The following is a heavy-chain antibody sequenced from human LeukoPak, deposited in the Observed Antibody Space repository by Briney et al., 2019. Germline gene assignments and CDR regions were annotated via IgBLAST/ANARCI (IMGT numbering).Heavy chain of an antibody. CDR2: INHSGST. D-gene: IGHD3-22*01. V-gene: IGHV4-34*01. CDR3: ARGTTYYYDSSGYYYFDY. J-gene: IGHJ4*02. Sequence: SETLSLTCAVYGGSFSGYYWSWIRQPPGKGLEWIGEINHSGSTNYNPSLKSRVTISVDTSKNQFSLKLSSVTAADTAVYYCARGTTYYYDSSGYYYFDYWGQGTLVTVSS. CDR1: GGSFSGYY.